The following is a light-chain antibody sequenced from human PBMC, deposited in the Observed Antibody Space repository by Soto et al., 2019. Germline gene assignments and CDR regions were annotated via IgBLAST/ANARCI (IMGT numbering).Light chain of an antibody. CDR1: SSDVGGYNY. Sequence: QSALTQPPSASGSPGQSVTISCTGTSSDVGGYNYVSWYQQHPGKAPKLLISEVTNRPSGVSNRFSGSKSGNTASLTISGLQAEDEAHYYCSSYTTNSPPVVFGGGTKVTVL. CDR2: EVT. CDR3: SSYTTNSPPVV. J-gene: IGLJ2*01. V-gene: IGLV2-14*01.